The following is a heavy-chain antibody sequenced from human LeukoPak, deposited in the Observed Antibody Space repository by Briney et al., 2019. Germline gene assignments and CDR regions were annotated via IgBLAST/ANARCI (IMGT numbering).Heavy chain of an antibody. CDR1: GFTFSSYA. Sequence: PGGSLRLSCAASGFTFSSYAMSWVRQAPGKGLEWVSTISGSGGSTNYADSVKGRFTFSRDNSKNTLSLQMNSLRAEDTAVYYCAKDLPDYGDYIEGYWGQGTLVTVSS. CDR2: ISGSGGST. V-gene: IGHV3-23*01. CDR3: AKDLPDYGDYIEGY. D-gene: IGHD4-17*01. J-gene: IGHJ4*02.